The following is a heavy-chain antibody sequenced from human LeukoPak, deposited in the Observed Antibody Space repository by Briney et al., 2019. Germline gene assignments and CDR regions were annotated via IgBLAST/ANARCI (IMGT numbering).Heavy chain of an antibody. Sequence: GGSLRLSCEGSGFTFKNFGRRWIRQAQGRGLEWVSEVIGRGKITNYTDSVKGRFTISRDISKNALYLQMNNLGVEDTAIYYCAKRRPTGNYFDYWGQGTLVTVSA. CDR2: VIGRGKIT. V-gene: IGHV3-23*01. J-gene: IGHJ4*02. CDR1: GFTFKNFG. D-gene: IGHD2-8*02. CDR3: AKRRPTGNYFDY.